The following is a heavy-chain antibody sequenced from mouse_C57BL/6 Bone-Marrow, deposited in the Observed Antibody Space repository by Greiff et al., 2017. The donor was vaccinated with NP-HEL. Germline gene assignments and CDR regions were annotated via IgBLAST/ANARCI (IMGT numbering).Heavy chain of an antibody. J-gene: IGHJ3*01. V-gene: IGHV3-1*01. CDR1: GYSITSGYD. Sequence: VQLQQSGPGMVKPSQSLSLTCTVTGYSITSGYDWHWIRHFPGNKLEWMGYISYSGSTNYNPSLKSRISITHDTSKNHFFLKLNSVTTEDTATYYCAREGLRPGFAYWGQGTLVTVSA. CDR2: ISYSGST. D-gene: IGHD2-4*01. CDR3: AREGLRPGFAY.